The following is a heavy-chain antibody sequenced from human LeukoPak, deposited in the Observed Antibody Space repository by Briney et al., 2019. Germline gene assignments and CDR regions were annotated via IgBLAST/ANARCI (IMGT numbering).Heavy chain of an antibody. CDR3: ARGFLQLTPYYFDY. Sequence: PGGSLRLSCAASGFDVSINYMNWIRQSPEKGLEWVSIIHNDGSTYYADSVKGRFTVSGDNSKNTVSLQMDSLRVDDTGIYYCARGFLQLTPYYFDYWGQGALVTVSS. CDR1: GFDVSINY. J-gene: IGHJ4*02. V-gene: IGHV3-66*01. D-gene: IGHD1-1*01. CDR2: IHNDGST.